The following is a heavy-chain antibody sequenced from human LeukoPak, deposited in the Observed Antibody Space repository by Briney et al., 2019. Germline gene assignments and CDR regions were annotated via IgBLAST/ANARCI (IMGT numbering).Heavy chain of an antibody. CDR2: ISGNGNTI. Sequence: PGGSLRLSCAASGFTFSNYEMNWVRQAPGKGLEWLSYISGNGNTIYYADSVKGRFTISRDNAKNSLYLKMNSLRAEDTAVYYCAKDNVRGQYYYDSSGYFYIDAFDIWGQGTMVTVSS. J-gene: IGHJ3*02. V-gene: IGHV3-48*03. CDR1: GFTFSNYE. CDR3: AKDNVRGQYYYDSSGYFYIDAFDI. D-gene: IGHD3-22*01.